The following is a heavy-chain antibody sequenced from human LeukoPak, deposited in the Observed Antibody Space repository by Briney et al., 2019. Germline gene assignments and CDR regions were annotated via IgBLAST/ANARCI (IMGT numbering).Heavy chain of an antibody. CDR1: GGSISSSGYY. Sequence: SETLSLTCTVSGGSISSSGYYWGWIRQPPGKGLEWIGSICSSGSTYYNPSLKSRVSMSVDTSKNQSSLSLSSVTAADTAVYYCARGGSYTMVKNYWGQGTLVTVSS. CDR2: ICSSGST. J-gene: IGHJ4*02. D-gene: IGHD1-26*01. V-gene: IGHV4-39*07. CDR3: ARGGSYTMVKNY.